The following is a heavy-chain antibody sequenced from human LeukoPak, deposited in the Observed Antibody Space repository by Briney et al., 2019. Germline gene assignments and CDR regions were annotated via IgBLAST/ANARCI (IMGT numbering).Heavy chain of an antibody. Sequence: PGGSLRLSCAASGFTFSSYDMSWVRQAPGKGLEWVSAISGSGGSTYYADSVKGRFTISRDNSKNTLYLQMNSLRAEDTAVYYCAKSRPRGYYDSSGYFDYWGQGTLVTVSS. CDR1: GFTFSSYD. D-gene: IGHD3-22*01. V-gene: IGHV3-23*01. CDR2: ISGSGGST. J-gene: IGHJ4*02. CDR3: AKSRPRGYYDSSGYFDY.